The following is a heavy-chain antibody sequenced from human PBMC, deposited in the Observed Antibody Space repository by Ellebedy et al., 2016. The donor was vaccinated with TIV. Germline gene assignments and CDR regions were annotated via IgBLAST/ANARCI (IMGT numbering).Heavy chain of an antibody. V-gene: IGHV1-18*04. CDR2: ISAYNGNT. CDR3: ARNAREVAAGAPYYYGMDV. CDR1: GYTFTSYG. Sequence: AASVKVSCKASGYTFTSYGISWVRQAPGQGLEWMGWISAYNGNTNYAQKLQGRVTMTTDTSTSTAYMELRSLRSEDTAVYYCARNAREVAAGAPYYYGMDVWGQGTTVTVSS. J-gene: IGHJ6*02. D-gene: IGHD2-15*01.